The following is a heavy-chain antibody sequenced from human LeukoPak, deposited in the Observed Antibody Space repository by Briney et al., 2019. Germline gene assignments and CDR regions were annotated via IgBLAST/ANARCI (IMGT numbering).Heavy chain of an antibody. CDR2: ISSSGSII. V-gene: IGHV3-48*04. Sequence: PGGSLRLSCAASGFTFDTYGMTWVRQAPGKGLEWVSYISSSGSIIYYADSVKGRFTISRDNAKNSLYLQMNSLRAEDTAVYYCASSYYYYYYMDVWGKGTTVTVSS. CDR1: GFTFDTYG. J-gene: IGHJ6*03. CDR3: ASSYYYYYYMDV.